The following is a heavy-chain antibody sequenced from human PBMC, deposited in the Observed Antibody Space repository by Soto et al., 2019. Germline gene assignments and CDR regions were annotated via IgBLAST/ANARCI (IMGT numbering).Heavy chain of an antibody. CDR2: INAVNGNT. CDR3: ARDRQAYDILTGYEY. D-gene: IGHD3-9*01. J-gene: IGHJ4*02. CDR1: GYTFTSYA. V-gene: IGHV1-3*01. Sequence: QVQLVQSGAEVMKPGASVKVSCKASGYTFTSYAMHWVRQAPGQRLEWMGWINAVNGNTKYSQRLQGRVPITRETPASTAYVELSSLRSEGTAVYYCARDRQAYDILTGYEYWGQGTLVNVSS.